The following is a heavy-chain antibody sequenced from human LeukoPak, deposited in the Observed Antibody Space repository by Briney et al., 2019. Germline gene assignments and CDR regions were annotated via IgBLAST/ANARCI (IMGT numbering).Heavy chain of an antibody. CDR1: GFTVSSNY. V-gene: IGHV3-66*02. J-gene: IGHJ4*02. D-gene: IGHD1-26*01. CDR2: IYSGGST. CDR3: ARDMSGSSSYFDY. Sequence: GGSLRLSCAASGFTVSSNYMSWVRQAPGKGLEWVSVIYSGGSTYYADSVKGRFTISRDNSKNTLYLQMNSLRAEDTAVYYCARDMSGSSSYFDYWGQGTLVTVSS.